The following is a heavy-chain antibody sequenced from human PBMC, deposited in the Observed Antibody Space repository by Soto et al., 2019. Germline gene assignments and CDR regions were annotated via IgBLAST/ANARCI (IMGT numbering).Heavy chain of an antibody. D-gene: IGHD2-2*01. V-gene: IGHV3-11*01. CDR3: ARDMSPEFVVVAAAIPTSGYYGMDV. CDR1: GFTFSDYY. J-gene: IGHJ6*02. CDR2: ISSSGSPI. Sequence: PGGSLGLSCAASGFTFSDYYMSWIRQAPGKGLEWVSYISSSGSPIYYADSVKGRFTTSRDNAKNSLYLQMNSLRAEDTAVYFCARDMSPEFVVVAAAIPTSGYYGMDVWGQGTTVTVSS.